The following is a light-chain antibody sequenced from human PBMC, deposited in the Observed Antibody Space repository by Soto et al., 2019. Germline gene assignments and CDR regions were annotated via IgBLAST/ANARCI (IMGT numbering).Light chain of an antibody. Sequence: DINMTQSPSTLSASVGDRVVITCRASQNIDRWLAWYQQKPRKALQLLLYRESFPESGVSPSFSGSGSATVSNPTISSRQPEDFATDFCQHYSCYPYSFGQGPKLEI. CDR1: QNIDRW. J-gene: IGKJ2*03. V-gene: IGKV1-5*03. CDR3: QHYSCYPYS. CDR2: RES.